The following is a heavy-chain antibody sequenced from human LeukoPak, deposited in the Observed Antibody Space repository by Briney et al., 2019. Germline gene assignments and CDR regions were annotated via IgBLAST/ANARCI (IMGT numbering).Heavy chain of an antibody. CDR3: AKRGVVIRVILGGFHKEAYYFDS. V-gene: IGHV3-23*01. J-gene: IGHJ4*02. CDR1: GITLSNYG. Sequence: PGGSLRLSCAVSGITLSNYGMSWVRQAPGKGLERVAGISDSGGRTNYADSMKGRFTISRDNSKNTLYLQMNSLRAEDTAVYFCAKRGVVIRVILGGFHKEAYYFDSWGQGALVTVSS. D-gene: IGHD3-22*01. CDR2: ISDSGGRT.